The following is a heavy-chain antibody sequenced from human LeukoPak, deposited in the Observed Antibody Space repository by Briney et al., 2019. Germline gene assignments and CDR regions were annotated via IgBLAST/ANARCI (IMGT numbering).Heavy chain of an antibody. CDR2: INPSGGST. CDR1: GYTFTSYY. J-gene: IGHJ4*02. D-gene: IGHD4-23*01. Sequence: GASVKVSCKASGYTFTSYYMHWVRQAPGQGLEWMGIINPSGGSTSYAQKFQGRVTMTRDTSTSTVYMELSSLRSEDTAVYYCRLERTVVKGPMSFQDPFDYWGQGTLVTVSS. V-gene: IGHV1-46*01. CDR3: RLERTVVKGPMSFQDPFDY.